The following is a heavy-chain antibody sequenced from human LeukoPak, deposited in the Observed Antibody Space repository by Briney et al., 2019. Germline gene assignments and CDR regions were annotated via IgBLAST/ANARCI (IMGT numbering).Heavy chain of an antibody. V-gene: IGHV3-23*01. J-gene: IGHJ6*02. D-gene: IGHD6-19*01. Sequence: PGASLRLSCAASGFTFTSYAMTWVRQAPGKGLEWVSSIDAGGGDTYHSDSVKGRFTISRDNSMNTLYLQMNSLRADDTAVYYCGRPTKYWLVRGNGVDVWSQGTTVTVSS. CDR1: GFTFTSYA. CDR3: GRPTKYWLVRGNGVDV. CDR2: IDAGGGDT.